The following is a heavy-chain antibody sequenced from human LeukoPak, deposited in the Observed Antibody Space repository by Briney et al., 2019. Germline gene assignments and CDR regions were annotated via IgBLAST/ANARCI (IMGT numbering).Heavy chain of an antibody. Sequence: GASVKVSCKASGYTFTGYYMHWVRQAPGQGLEWIGRIDPNSGDTNFAQKFPGRVTMTRDTSITTAYLELSRLRSDDTAVYYCARVIAAVTSKGVLHYWGQGTLVTVSS. V-gene: IGHV1-2*06. CDR2: IDPNSGDT. CDR1: GYTFTGYY. CDR3: ARVIAAVTSKGVLHY. J-gene: IGHJ4*02. D-gene: IGHD6-19*01.